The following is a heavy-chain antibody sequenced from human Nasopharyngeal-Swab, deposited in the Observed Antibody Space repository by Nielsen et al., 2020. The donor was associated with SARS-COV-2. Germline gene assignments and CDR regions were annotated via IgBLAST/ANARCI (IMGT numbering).Heavy chain of an antibody. CDR1: GFTFSSYW. J-gene: IGHJ6*02. D-gene: IGHD5-12*01. CDR2: ISWNSGSI. V-gene: IGHV3-9*01. Sequence: SLKISCAASGFTFSSYWMSWVRQAPGKGLEWVSGISWNSGSIGYADSVKGRFTISRDNAKNSLYLQMNSLRAEDTALYYCATLGGYSGYDSEYGMDVWGQGTTVTVSS. CDR3: ATLGGYSGYDSEYGMDV.